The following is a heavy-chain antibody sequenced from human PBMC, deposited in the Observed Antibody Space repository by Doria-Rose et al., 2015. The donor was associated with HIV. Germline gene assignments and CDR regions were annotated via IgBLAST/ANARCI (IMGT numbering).Heavy chain of an antibody. D-gene: IGHD6-13*01. CDR3: ARIKSSRWYHKYYFDF. J-gene: IGHJ4*02. Sequence: QVQLVQSGPVLVKPTETLTLTCTVSGVSLSSPGMGVSWIRQPPGKALEWLANIFSDDERSYNTSLKSRHTISRCPSKSQVALTMTDMDPVDTATYYCARIKSSRWYHKYYFDFWGQGTLVIVSA. V-gene: IGHV2-26*01. CDR2: IFSDDER. CDR1: GVSLSSPGMG.